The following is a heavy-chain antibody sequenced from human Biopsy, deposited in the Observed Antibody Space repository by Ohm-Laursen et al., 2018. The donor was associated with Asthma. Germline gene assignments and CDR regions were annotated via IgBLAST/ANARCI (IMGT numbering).Heavy chain of an antibody. CDR1: GFNFHNYG. CDR3: ARDGPELPTELDY. CDR2: ILFDGRKI. D-gene: IGHD1-14*01. V-gene: IGHV3-30*03. J-gene: IGHJ4*02. Sequence: SLRLSCAASGFNFHNYGMNWVRRAPGKGLEWVAQILFDGRKINYPDPVKGRFTISRDNSKNMVYLQMNSLRPEDTAVYYCARDGPELPTELDYWGPGTLVTVSS.